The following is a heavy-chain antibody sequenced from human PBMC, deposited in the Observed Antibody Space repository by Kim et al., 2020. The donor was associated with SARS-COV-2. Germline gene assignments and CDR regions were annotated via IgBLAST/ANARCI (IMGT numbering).Heavy chain of an antibody. Sequence: ETIYARKFQGEVTMTEDTSTDTAYMELSSLRSEDTAVYYCATDPGVPGKGWGQGTLVTVSS. V-gene: IGHV1-24*01. CDR3: ATDPGVPGKG. D-gene: IGHD1-26*01. J-gene: IGHJ4*02. CDR2: ET.